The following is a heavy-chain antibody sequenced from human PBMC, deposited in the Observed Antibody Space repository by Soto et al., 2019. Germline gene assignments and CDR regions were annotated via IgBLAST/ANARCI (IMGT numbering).Heavy chain of an antibody. Sequence: PSETLSLTCTVSGSTIRSYYWSWIRQPPGKGLEWIGHIFYSGDTNYNPSLKSRVTISVDTSKKQFSLKLTSVTAADTAVYYCSREGSYGIFDSWGQGTRVTVYS. V-gene: IGHV4-59*01. D-gene: IGHD3-16*01. CDR2: IFYSGDT. J-gene: IGHJ4*02. CDR1: GSTIRSYY. CDR3: SREGSYGIFDS.